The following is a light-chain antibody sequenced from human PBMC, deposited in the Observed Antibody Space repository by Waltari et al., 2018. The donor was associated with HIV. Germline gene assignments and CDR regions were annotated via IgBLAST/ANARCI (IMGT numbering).Light chain of an antibody. Sequence: SNIGAGYDVHWYRQLPGTAPTLLIYGTNNRPSGVPDRFSGSKSGTSASLAITGLQAEDEAEYYCQSYDSSLSGWVVFGGGTKVTVL. CDR2: GTN. CDR3: QSYDSSLSGWVV. J-gene: IGLJ2*01. V-gene: IGLV1-40*01. CDR1: SNIGAGYD.